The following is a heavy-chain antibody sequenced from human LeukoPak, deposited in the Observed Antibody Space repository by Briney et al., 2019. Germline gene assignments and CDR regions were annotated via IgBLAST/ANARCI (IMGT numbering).Heavy chain of an antibody. V-gene: IGHV3-30-3*01. CDR3: ARAVPSYCGGDCYPTDY. CDR1: GFTFSSYA. CDR2: ISYDGSNK. Sequence: PGGSLRLSCAASGFTFSSYAMHWVRQAPGKGLEWVAVISYDGSNKYYADSAKGRFTISRDNSKNTLYLQMNSLRAEDTAVYYCARAVPSYCGGDCYPTDYWGQGTLVTVSS. J-gene: IGHJ4*02. D-gene: IGHD2-21*02.